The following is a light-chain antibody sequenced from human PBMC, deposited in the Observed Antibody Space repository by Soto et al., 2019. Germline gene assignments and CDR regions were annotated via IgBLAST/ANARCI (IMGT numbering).Light chain of an antibody. CDR3: SSYTSTSTDV. V-gene: IGLV2-14*01. Sequence: QSVLTQPASVSGSPGQSITISCTGTSSGVGSYNYVSWYQQHPGKAPKLMIYDVSNRPSGVSNRFSGSKSGNTASLTISGLQAEDEADYYCSSYTSTSTDVFGTGTKLTFL. CDR1: SSGVGSYNY. J-gene: IGLJ1*01. CDR2: DVS.